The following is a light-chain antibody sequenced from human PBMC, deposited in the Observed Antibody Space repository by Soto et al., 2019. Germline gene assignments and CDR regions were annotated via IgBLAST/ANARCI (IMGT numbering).Light chain of an antibody. Sequence: AIQLTQSPSSLSASVGDRVTITCRASQVINSALAWYQQKPGKAPKLLIYDASSLESGVPSRFSGSGSGTDFTLTISSLQPEDFATYYCQQFNSYPRTFGPGTKVDIK. CDR1: QVINSA. CDR2: DAS. J-gene: IGKJ3*01. V-gene: IGKV1-13*02. CDR3: QQFNSYPRT.